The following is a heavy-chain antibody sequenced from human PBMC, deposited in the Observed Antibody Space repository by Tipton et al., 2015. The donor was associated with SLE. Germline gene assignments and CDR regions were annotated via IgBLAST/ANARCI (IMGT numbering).Heavy chain of an antibody. J-gene: IGHJ5*02. Sequence: LRLSCTVSGGSISSYYWNWIRQPAGKGLEWIGRIYTSGSTNYNPSLKSRVTISVDTSKNQFSLKLNSVTAADTAVYYCARDMSSRGGWFDPWGQGTLVTVSS. V-gene: IGHV4-4*07. D-gene: IGHD6-13*01. CDR1: GGSISSYY. CDR3: ARDMSSRGGWFDP. CDR2: IYTSGST.